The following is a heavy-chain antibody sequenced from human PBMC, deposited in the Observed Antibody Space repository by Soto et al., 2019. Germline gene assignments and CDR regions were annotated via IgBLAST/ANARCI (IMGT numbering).Heavy chain of an antibody. CDR1: GGTFSSYA. CDR2: IIPIYGTA. Sequence: ASVKVSCKASGGTFSSYAISWVRQAPGQGLEWMGGIIPIYGTANYAQKFQGRVTITADESTSTAYMELSSLRSEDTAVYYCARGLRVSDAFDIWGQGTMVTVSS. V-gene: IGHV1-69*13. CDR3: ARGLRVSDAFDI. J-gene: IGHJ3*02. D-gene: IGHD4-17*01.